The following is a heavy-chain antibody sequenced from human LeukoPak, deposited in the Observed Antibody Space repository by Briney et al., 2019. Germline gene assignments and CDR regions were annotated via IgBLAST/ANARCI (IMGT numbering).Heavy chain of an antibody. Sequence: SETLSLTCAVYGGSFGGYYWSWIRQPPGKGLEWIGEINHSGSTNYNPSLKSRVTISVDTSKNQFSLKLSSVTAADTAVYYCARAGEYSSSSPSYYYGMDVWGQGTTVTVSS. CDR2: INHSGST. J-gene: IGHJ6*02. CDR3: ARAGEYSSSSPSYYYGMDV. CDR1: GGSFGGYY. V-gene: IGHV4-34*01. D-gene: IGHD6-6*01.